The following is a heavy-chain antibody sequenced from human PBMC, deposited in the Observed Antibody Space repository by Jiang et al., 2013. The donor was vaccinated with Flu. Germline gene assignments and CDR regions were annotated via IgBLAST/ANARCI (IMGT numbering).Heavy chain of an antibody. CDR3: ARQVGMSIAARGDNWFDP. CDR2: IDPSDSYT. J-gene: IGHJ5*02. Sequence: GAEVKKPGESLRISCKGSGYSFTSYWISWVRQMPGKGLEWMGRIDPSDSYTNYSPSFQGHVTISADKSISTAYLQWSSLKASDTAMYYCARQVGMSIAARGDNWFDPWGQGTLVTVSS. CDR1: GYSFTSYW. V-gene: IGHV5-10-1*01. D-gene: IGHD6-6*01.